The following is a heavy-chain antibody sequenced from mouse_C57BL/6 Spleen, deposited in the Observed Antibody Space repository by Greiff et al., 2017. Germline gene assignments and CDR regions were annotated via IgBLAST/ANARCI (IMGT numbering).Heavy chain of an antibody. V-gene: IGHV1-19*01. Sequence: EVQLQQSGPVLVKPGASVKMSCKASGYTFTDYYMNWVKQSHGKSLEWIGVINPYNGGTSYNQKFKGKATLTVDKSSSTAYMELNSLTSEDSAVXYCARSWGFITTVVDYAMDYWGQGTSVTVSS. CDR1: GYTFTDYY. CDR3: ARSWGFITTVVDYAMDY. D-gene: IGHD1-1*01. J-gene: IGHJ4*01. CDR2: INPYNGGT.